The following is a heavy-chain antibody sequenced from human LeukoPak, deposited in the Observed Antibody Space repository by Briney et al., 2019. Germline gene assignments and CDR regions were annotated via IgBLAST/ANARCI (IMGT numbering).Heavy chain of an antibody. CDR3: ARDQVPHRVAVPPDY. CDR2: IWYDGSNK. CDR1: GFTFSSYG. Sequence: HPGRSLRLSCAASGFTFSSYGMHWVRQAPGKGLEWVAVIWYDGSNKYYADSVKGRFTISRDNSKNTLYLQMNSLRAEDTAVYYCARDQVPHRVAVPPDYWGQGTLVTVSS. V-gene: IGHV3-33*01. D-gene: IGHD2-15*01. J-gene: IGHJ4*02.